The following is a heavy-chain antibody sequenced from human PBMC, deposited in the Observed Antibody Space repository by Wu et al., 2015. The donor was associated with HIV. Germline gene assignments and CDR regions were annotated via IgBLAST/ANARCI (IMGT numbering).Heavy chain of an antibody. J-gene: IGHJ6*02. CDR2: IIPMYATA. CDR3: ARDVEMATIYSYYYAMDV. D-gene: IGHD5-24*01. Sequence: QVRLVQSGAEVKKPGSSVKVSCRASGGTFSSYSISWVRQAPGQGLEWMGRIIPMYATANYAQKFQGRFTITADESTSTAYMDLSSLRSDDTAVYYCARDVEMATIYSYYYAMDVWGQGTTVTVSS. V-gene: IGHV1-69*13. CDR1: GGTFSSYS.